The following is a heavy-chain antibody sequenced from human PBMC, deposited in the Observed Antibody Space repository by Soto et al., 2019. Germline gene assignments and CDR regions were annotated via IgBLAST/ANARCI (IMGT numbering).Heavy chain of an antibody. CDR2: MNPNSGNT. V-gene: IGHV1-8*01. Sequence: ASVKVSSKASGYTFTSYDINWVRQATGQGLEWMGWMNPNSGNTGYAQKFQGRVTMTRNTSISTAYMELSSLRSEDTAVSYCARRRGVVVPVRTWFDPWGQGTLETVSS. CDR3: ARRRGVVVPVRTWFDP. J-gene: IGHJ5*02. D-gene: IGHD2-21*02. CDR1: GYTFTSYD.